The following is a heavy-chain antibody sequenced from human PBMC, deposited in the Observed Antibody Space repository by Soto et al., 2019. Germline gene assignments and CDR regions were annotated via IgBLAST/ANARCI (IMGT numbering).Heavy chain of an antibody. CDR3: ATDAITSFGVVTSKYYGMDV. D-gene: IGHD3-3*01. J-gene: IGHJ6*02. CDR1: GYTLTELS. V-gene: IGHV1-24*01. CDR2: FDPEDGET. Sequence: QVQLVQSGAEVKKPGASVKVSCKVSGYTLTELSMHWVRQAPGKGLEWMGGFDPEDGETIYAQKFQGRVTMTEDTSTDTAYMELSSLGSEDTAVYYCATDAITSFGVVTSKYYGMDVWGQGTTVTVSS.